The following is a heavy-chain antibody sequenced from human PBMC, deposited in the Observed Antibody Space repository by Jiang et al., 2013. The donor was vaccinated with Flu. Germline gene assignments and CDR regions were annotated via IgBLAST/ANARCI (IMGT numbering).Heavy chain of an antibody. J-gene: IGHJ4*02. CDR1: GGSISSSSYY. V-gene: IGHV4-39*01. CDR3: ARLSSGWYQMDY. D-gene: IGHD6-19*01. Sequence: PGLVKPSETLSLTCTVSGGSISSSSYYWGWIRQPPGKGLEWIGSIYYSGSTYYNPSLKSRVTISVDTSKNQFSLKLSSVTAADTAVYYCARLSSGWYQMDYWGQGTLVTVSS. CDR2: IYYSGST.